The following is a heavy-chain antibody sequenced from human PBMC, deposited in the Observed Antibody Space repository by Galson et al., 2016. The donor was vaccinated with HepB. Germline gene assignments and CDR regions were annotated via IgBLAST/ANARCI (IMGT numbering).Heavy chain of an antibody. V-gene: IGHV1-3*01. Sequence: SCKASGYTFTSYAMNWVRQAPGQRLEWMGWINASNGNTKYSQNFQGRVTITRDTSASIVYMDLTSLRSEDTAVYYCARDTPLSDSRGYQLTFDYWGQGTLVTVSS. CDR2: INASNGNT. J-gene: IGHJ4*02. D-gene: IGHD3-22*01. CDR1: GYTFTSYA. CDR3: ARDTPLSDSRGYQLTFDY.